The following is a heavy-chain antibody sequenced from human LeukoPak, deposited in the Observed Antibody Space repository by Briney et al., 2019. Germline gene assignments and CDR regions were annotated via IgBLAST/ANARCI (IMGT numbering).Heavy chain of an antibody. CDR1: GFTLSNAW. V-gene: IGHV3-15*01. J-gene: IGHJ4*02. CDR2: IKSKTDGGTT. Sequence: GGSLRLSCAASGFTLSNAWMSWVRQAPGKGLEWVGRIKSKTDGGTTDYAAPVKGRFTISRDDSKNTLYLQMNSLKTEDTAVYYCTTSIMITFGGVIVRRLFDYWGQGTLVTVSS. CDR3: TTSIMITFGGVIVRRLFDY. D-gene: IGHD3-16*02.